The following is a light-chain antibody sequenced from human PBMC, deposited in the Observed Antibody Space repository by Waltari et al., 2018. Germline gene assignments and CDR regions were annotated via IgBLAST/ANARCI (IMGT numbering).Light chain of an antibody. CDR3: QVWDSGSGHPHVV. CDR1: NIGSTS. Sequence: SYVLTQPPSVSVPPGQTASITCGGDNIGSTSVHWYRQKAGQAPVLFGHDVSDRPSGIPERHSGSNSGNTATLTISRVEAGDEADFYCQVWDSGSGHPHVVFGGGTRLTVL. V-gene: IGLV3-21*02. J-gene: IGLJ2*01. CDR2: DVS.